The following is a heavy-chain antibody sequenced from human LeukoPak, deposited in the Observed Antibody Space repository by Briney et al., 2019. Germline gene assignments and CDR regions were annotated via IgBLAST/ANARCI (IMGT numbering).Heavy chain of an antibody. J-gene: IGHJ4*02. Sequence: SETLSLTCTVSGGSISSYYWSWIRQPAGKGLEWIGRIYTSGSTNYNPSLKSRVTMSVDTSKNQFSLKLSSVTAADTAVYYCARDRSYSSSWYWTYWGQGTLVTVPS. CDR2: IYTSGST. CDR1: GGSISSYY. V-gene: IGHV4-4*07. CDR3: ARDRSYSSSWYWTY. D-gene: IGHD6-13*01.